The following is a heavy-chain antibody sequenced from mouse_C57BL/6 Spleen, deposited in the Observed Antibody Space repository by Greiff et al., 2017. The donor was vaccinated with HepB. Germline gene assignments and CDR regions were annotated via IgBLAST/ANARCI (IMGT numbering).Heavy chain of an antibody. CDR1: GFNIKDYY. V-gene: IGHV14-1*01. CDR2: IDPEDGDT. D-gene: IGHD1-1*01. J-gene: IGHJ2*01. Sequence: VQLQQSGAELVRPGASVKLSCTASGFNIKDYYMHWVKQRPEQGLEWIGRIDPEDGDTEYAPKFQGKATMTADTSSNTAYLQLSSLTSEDTAVYYCTTFYYGSSYVGYFDYWGQGTTLTVSS. CDR3: TTFYYGSSYVGYFDY.